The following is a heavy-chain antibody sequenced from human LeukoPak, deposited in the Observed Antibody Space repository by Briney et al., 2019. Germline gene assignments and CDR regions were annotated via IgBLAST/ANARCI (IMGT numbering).Heavy chain of an antibody. J-gene: IGHJ5*02. Sequence: ASVKVSCKAPGYTFTSYGISWVRQAPGQGLEWMRWISAYNGNTNYAQKLQGRVTMTTDTSTSTAYMELRSLRSDDTAVSYCARDKTSSGRRGNWFDPWGQGTLVTVSS. CDR1: GYTFTSYG. CDR3: ARDKTSSGRRGNWFDP. D-gene: IGHD6-19*01. V-gene: IGHV1-18*04. CDR2: ISAYNGNT.